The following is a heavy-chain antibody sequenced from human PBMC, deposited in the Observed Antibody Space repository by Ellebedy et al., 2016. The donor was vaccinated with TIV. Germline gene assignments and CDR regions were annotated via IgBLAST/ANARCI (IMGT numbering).Heavy chain of an antibody. CDR1: GYTFTDYY. D-gene: IGHD2-21*02. J-gene: IGHJ6*02. V-gene: IGHV1-2*02. Sequence: AASVKVSCKASGYTFTDYYIHWVRQAPGQGLEWMGWVSPKSGGTNVALKFQGRVIMTRDTSITTTYLDPPRVTSDDTAVYYCARDRGVVVVTPPKFYCGLDVWGLGTTVTVSS. CDR3: ARDRGVVVVTPPKFYCGLDV. CDR2: VSPKSGGT.